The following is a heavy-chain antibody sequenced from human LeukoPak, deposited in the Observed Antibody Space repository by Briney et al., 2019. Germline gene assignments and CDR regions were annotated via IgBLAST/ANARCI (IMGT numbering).Heavy chain of an antibody. CDR1: AFTFSSDA. CDR3: ARGDTPGWGSYRYTGFFDY. Sequence: GGSLRLSCAASAFTFSSDAILWFRHPPARGLQYVSAISSNGGSTYYANSVKGRFTISRDNSKNTLYLQMGSLRAEDMAVYYCARGDTPGWGSYRYTGFFDYWGQRTLVTVSS. V-gene: IGHV3-64*01. CDR2: ISSNGGST. D-gene: IGHD3-16*02. J-gene: IGHJ4*02.